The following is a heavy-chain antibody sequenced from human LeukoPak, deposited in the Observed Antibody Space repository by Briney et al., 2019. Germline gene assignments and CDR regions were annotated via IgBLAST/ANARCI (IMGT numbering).Heavy chain of an antibody. J-gene: IGHJ4*02. CDR3: AKDISGSYPGAQDY. CDR2: IRYDGSNK. Sequence: GGSLRLSCAASGFTFSSYGMHWVRQAPGKGLEWVAFIRYDGSNKYYADSVKGRFTISRDNSKNTLYLQMNSLRAEDTAVYYCAKDISGSYPGAQDYWGQGTLVTVSS. V-gene: IGHV3-30*02. D-gene: IGHD1-26*01. CDR1: GFTFSSYG.